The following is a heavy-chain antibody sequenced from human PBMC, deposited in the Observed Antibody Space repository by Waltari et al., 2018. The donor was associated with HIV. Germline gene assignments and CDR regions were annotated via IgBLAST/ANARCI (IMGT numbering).Heavy chain of an antibody. CDR1: GGSISSSSYS. CDR3: ARGYDFWSGYFDY. J-gene: IGHJ4*02. CDR2: IYYSGST. D-gene: IGHD3-3*01. V-gene: IGHV4-39*07. Sequence: QLQLQESGPGLVKPSETLSLTCTVSGGSISSSSYSWGWLRQPPGKGLEWIGSIYYSGSTYYNPSLKSRVTISVDTSKNQFSLKLSSVTAADTAVYYCARGYDFWSGYFDYWGQGTLVTVSS.